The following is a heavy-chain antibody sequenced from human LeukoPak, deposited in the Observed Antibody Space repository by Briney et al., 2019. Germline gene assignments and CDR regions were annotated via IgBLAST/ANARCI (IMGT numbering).Heavy chain of an antibody. CDR1: GFTFGTHA. Sequence: AGGSLRLSCVASGFTFGTHAMSWVRQVPGKGLEWVSEISRGSITYYSDSVKGRFTISRDNSRATLFLQMNSLRAEDTAVYYCARDDRGLGSGPPHDYWGQGTLVTVSS. CDR2: ISRGSIT. D-gene: IGHD3-10*01. J-gene: IGHJ4*02. V-gene: IGHV3-23*01. CDR3: ARDDRGLGSGPPHDY.